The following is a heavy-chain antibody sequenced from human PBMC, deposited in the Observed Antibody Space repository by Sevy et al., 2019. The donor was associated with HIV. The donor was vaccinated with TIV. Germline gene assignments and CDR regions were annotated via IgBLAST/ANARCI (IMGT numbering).Heavy chain of an antibody. Sequence: GGSLRLSCAASGFSVNSNYMTWVRQAPGKGLEGVSVIYSDETTYHADSVKDRFTIYRDNSKNMLYLQMSSLRAEDTANYYCARGKSGYGYALNYWGQGTLVTVSS. J-gene: IGHJ4*02. D-gene: IGHD5-18*01. CDR2: IYSDETT. CDR1: GFSVNSNY. CDR3: ARGKSGYGYALNY. V-gene: IGHV3-66*01.